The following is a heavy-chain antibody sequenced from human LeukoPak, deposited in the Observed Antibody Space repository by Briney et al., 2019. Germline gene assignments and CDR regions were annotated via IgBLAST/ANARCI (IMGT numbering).Heavy chain of an antibody. CDR3: ARLTYYYGSGSYYVDY. D-gene: IGHD3-10*01. CDR2: IYSGGST. CDR1: GFTVSSNY. Sequence: QPGGSLRLACAASGFTVSSNYMRWVRQAPGKGLGWDSVIYSGGSTYYADSVKGRFTISRDNSKNTLYLQMNSLRAEDTAVYYCARLTYYYGSGSYYVDYWGQGTLVTVSS. J-gene: IGHJ4*02. V-gene: IGHV3-66*01.